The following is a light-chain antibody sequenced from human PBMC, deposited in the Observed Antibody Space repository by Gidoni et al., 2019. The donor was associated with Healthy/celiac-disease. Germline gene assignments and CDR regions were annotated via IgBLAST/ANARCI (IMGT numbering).Light chain of an antibody. CDR3: QQYGSSPGFT. Sequence: VLTQSPGTLSLSPGARATLSCRASQSVSSSYLAWYQQKPGQAPRLLIYGASSRATGIPDRFSGSGSGTDFTLTISRLEPEDFAVYYCQQYGSSPGFTFGPGTKVDIK. V-gene: IGKV3-20*01. J-gene: IGKJ3*01. CDR2: GAS. CDR1: QSVSSSY.